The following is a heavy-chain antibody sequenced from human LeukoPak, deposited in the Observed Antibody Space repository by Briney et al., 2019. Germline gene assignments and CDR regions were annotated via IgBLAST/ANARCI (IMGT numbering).Heavy chain of an antibody. D-gene: IGHD5-18*01. CDR1: GGSFSGYY. V-gene: IGHV4-34*01. Sequence: SETLSLTCAVYGGSFSGYYWSWIRQPSGKGLEWIGEINHSGSTNYNPSLKSRVTISVDTSKNQFSLKLSSVTAADTAVYYCARGKRPGYSYGFGGGNWFDPWGQGTLVTVSS. CDR3: ARGKRPGYSYGFGGGNWFDP. J-gene: IGHJ5*02. CDR2: INHSGST.